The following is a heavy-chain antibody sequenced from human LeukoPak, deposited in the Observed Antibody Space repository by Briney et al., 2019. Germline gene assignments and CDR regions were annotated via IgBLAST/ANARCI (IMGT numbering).Heavy chain of an antibody. CDR2: LSSGRSP. V-gene: IGHV3-69-1*01. D-gene: IGHD2-8*02. CDR3: ARQLGYCAAGTCYFDS. J-gene: IGHJ4*01. Sequence: GSLRLSCAASGFAISTYAMAWVRRAPGKGLEWISSLSSGRSPSYSDSLEGRLTMSSDNARNTLYLQMDNLRGEDTAMYYCARQLGYCAAGTCYFDSWGHGTRVTVSS. CDR1: GFAISTYA.